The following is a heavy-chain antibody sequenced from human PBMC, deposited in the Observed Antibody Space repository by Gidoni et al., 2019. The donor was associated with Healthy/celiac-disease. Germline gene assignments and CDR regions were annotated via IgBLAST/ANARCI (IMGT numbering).Heavy chain of an antibody. J-gene: IGHJ6*02. D-gene: IGHD2-15*01. V-gene: IGHV3-21*01. CDR2: ISSSSSYI. CDR1: GFTFSSYS. CDR3: ARDGYSDYYYGMDV. Sequence: EVQLVESGGGLVKPGGSLRLSCEDSGFTFSSYSLNWVRQAPGKGLEWVSSISSSSSYIYYADSVKGRFTISRDNAKNSLYLQMNSLRAEDTAVYYCARDGYSDYYYGMDVWGQGTTVTVSS.